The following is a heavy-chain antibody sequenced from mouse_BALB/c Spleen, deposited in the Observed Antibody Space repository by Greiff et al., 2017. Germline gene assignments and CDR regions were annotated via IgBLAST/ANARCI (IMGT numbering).Heavy chain of an antibody. Sequence: VQLQQSGPELVKPGASVKMSCKASGYTFTSYVMHWVKQKPGQGLEWIGYINPYNDGTKYNEKFKGKATLTSDKSSSTAYMELSSLTSEDSAVYCCARSMITTWDYYAMDYWGQGTSVTVSS. CDR3: ARSMITTWDYYAMDY. D-gene: IGHD2-4*01. V-gene: IGHV1-14*01. CDR1: GYTFTSYV. CDR2: INPYNDGT. J-gene: IGHJ4*01.